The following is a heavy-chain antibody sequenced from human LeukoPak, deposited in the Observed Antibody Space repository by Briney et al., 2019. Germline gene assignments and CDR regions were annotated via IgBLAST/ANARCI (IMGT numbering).Heavy chain of an antibody. J-gene: IGHJ4*02. CDR2: IYHAGNT. V-gene: IGHV4-38-2*02. Sequence: LEWIASIYHAGNTYYNPSLKSRVTISVDTSRGHFSLKLSSATAADTAVYYCARGERLGPDFWGQGTLVTVSS. D-gene: IGHD1-1*01. CDR3: ARGERLGPDF.